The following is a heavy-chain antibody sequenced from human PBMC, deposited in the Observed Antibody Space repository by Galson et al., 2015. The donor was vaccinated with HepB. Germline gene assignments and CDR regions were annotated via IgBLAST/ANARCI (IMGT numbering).Heavy chain of an antibody. Sequence: SLRLSCAASGFTFSDYYMSWIRQAPGKGLEWVSYISSSSSYTNYADSVKGRFTISRDNAKNSLYLQMNSLGAEDTAVYYCARVWSYGSSYDYWGQGTLVTVSS. CDR3: ARVWSYGSSYDY. D-gene: IGHD1-26*01. J-gene: IGHJ4*02. CDR2: ISSSSSYT. V-gene: IGHV3-11*06. CDR1: GFTFSDYY.